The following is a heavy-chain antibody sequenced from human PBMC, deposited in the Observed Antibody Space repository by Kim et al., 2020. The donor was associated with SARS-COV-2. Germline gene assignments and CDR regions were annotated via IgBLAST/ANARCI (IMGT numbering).Heavy chain of an antibody. CDR2: INHSGST. V-gene: IGHV4-34*01. Sequence: SETLSLTCAVYGGSFSGYYWSWIRQPPGKGLEWIGEINHSGSTNYKPSLKSRVTISVDTSKNQFSLKLSSVTAADTAVYYCARVTGYYYYYMDVWRKGTTVTVSS. J-gene: IGHJ6*03. CDR1: GGSFSGYY. CDR3: ARVTGYYYYYMDV.